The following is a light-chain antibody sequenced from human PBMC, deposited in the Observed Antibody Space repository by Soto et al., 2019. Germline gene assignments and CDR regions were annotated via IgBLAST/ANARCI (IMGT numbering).Light chain of an antibody. CDR1: QSVGSW. Sequence: DIQLTQSPSTLSASVGDRVTITCRASQSVGSWLAWYQQRPGKAPRLLIYDASSLDSGVPARFSGSGSGTEFTLTISSLQPDDFATYYCQHYNSYSEAFGQGTKV. V-gene: IGKV1-5*01. J-gene: IGKJ1*01. CDR2: DAS. CDR3: QHYNSYSEA.